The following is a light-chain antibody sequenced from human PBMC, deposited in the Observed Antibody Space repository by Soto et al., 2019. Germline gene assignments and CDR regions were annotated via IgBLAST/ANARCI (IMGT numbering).Light chain of an antibody. CDR3: AAWDDSLNGVV. CDR1: SSNIGRNT. CDR2: TDN. V-gene: IGLV1-44*01. Sequence: SVLTQPPSGSGTPGQRVTISCSGSSSNIGRNTVNWYQQIPGTAPKLLMYTDNQRPSGVPARFSASKSGTSASLAISGLQSEDEADYYCAAWDDSLNGVVFGGGTKLTVL. J-gene: IGLJ2*01.